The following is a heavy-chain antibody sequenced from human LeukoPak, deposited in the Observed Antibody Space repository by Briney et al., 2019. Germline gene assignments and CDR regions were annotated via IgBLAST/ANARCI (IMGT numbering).Heavy chain of an antibody. V-gene: IGHV4-59*08. J-gene: IGHJ4*02. Sequence: SETLSLTCTVSGGSINSYYWTWIRQPPGKGLEWIGNIYNSGNTNYNPSLKSRVTISVDTSKNQFSLKLSSVTAADTAVYYCARLYDYVWGYYPKYYFDYWGQGTLVTVSS. CDR3: ARLYDYVWGYYPKYYFDY. CDR1: GGSINSYY. CDR2: IYNSGNT. D-gene: IGHD3-16*01.